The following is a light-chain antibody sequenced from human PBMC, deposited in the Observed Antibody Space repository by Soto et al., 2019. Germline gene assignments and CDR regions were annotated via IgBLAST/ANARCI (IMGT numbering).Light chain of an antibody. CDR2: EGS. CDR1: TSDVGSYSL. Sequence: QAVVTQPASVSGSPGQSITISCTGTTSDVGSYSLISWYQQHPGKAPKLMIYEGSKRPSGVSNRFSGSKSGNTASLTISGLQAEDEADYYCCSYAGSSALVVFGGGTKLTVL. V-gene: IGLV2-23*03. J-gene: IGLJ2*01. CDR3: CSYAGSSALVV.